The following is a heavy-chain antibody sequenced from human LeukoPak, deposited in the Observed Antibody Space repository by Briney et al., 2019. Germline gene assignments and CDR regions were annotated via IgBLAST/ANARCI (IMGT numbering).Heavy chain of an antibody. CDR2: MSYVGIT. CDR1: GDSISSTTYW. D-gene: IGHD4-11*01. V-gene: IGHV4-39*01. J-gene: IGHJ4*02. CDR3: TRLPLDYSLDH. Sequence: SETLSLTCTVSGDSISSTTYWWGWIRQSPGKGLEWIGSMSYVGITSYNPSLKSRATISVDTSKNQFPLILNSVTAADTAVYYCTRLPLDYSLDHWGQGTPVSVSS.